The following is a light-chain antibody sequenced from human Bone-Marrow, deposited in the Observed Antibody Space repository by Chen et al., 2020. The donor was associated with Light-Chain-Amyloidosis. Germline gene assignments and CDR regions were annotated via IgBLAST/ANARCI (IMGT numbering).Light chain of an antibody. Sequence: EIVLTQSPATLSLSPGEGANLSCRASQTISSNYLTWYQQKSGQAPRLLIYGSSSRATGIPDRFTGSGSGTDFTLTINRLEPEDFAMYYCQQYGTSPLTFGGGTKGEIK. CDR3: QQYGTSPLT. CDR1: QTISSNY. CDR2: GSS. V-gene: IGKV3-20*01. J-gene: IGKJ4*01.